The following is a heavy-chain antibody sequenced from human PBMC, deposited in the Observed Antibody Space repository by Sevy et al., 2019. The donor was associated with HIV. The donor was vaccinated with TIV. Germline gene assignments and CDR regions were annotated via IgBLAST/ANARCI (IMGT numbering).Heavy chain of an antibody. CDR3: ARGPRWELVTYYFDY. CDR1: GFTFSSYA. V-gene: IGHV3-30-3*01. D-gene: IGHD1-26*01. J-gene: IGHJ4*02. Sequence: GGSLRLSCAASGFTFSSYAMHWVRQAPGTGLEWVAVIAYDGSNKYYANSVKGRFTISRDNSKNTLYLQMNSLRAEDTAVYYCARGPRWELVTYYFDYWGQGTLVTVSS. CDR2: IAYDGSNK.